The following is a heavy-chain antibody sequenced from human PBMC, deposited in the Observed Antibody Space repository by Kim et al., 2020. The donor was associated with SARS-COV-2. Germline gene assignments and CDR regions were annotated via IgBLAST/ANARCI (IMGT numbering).Heavy chain of an antibody. D-gene: IGHD3-10*01. CDR1: GFNYDTYS. V-gene: IGHV3-21*01. J-gene: IGHJ4*01. Sequence: GGSMRLSCAASGFNYDTYSMSWVRQAQGKGLEWVSMISSRSSVIHYADSVQGRFTISRDNAKNSLYLQMNSLRAEDTAVYHCVRGSRSPSFGELYGLFDYWGHGTLVTVSS. CDR2: ISSRSSVI. CDR3: VRGSRSPSFGELYGLFDY.